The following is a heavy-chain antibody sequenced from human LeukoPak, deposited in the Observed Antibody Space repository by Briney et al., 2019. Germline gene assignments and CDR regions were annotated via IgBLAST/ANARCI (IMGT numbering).Heavy chain of an antibody. J-gene: IGHJ4*02. Sequence: SETLSLTCTVSGGSISSSSYYWGWIRQPPGKGLERIGSIYYSGSTYYNPSLKSRVTISVDTSKNQFSLKLSSVTAADTAVYYCASGRVRYYYGSGSYYPFDYWGQGTLVTVSS. CDR1: GGSISSSSYY. CDR2: IYYSGST. V-gene: IGHV4-39*01. D-gene: IGHD3-10*01. CDR3: ASGRVRYYYGSGSYYPFDY.